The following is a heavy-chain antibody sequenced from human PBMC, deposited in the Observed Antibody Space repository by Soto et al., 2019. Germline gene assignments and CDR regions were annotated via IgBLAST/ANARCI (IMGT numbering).Heavy chain of an antibody. D-gene: IGHD2-2*01. CDR1: GGSFSGYY. CDR2: INHSGST. J-gene: IGHJ5*02. Sequence: QVQLQQWGAGLLKPSETLSLTCAVYGGSFSGYYWSWIRQPPGKGLEWIGEINHSGSTNYNPSLKSRVTISVDTSKNQFSLKLSSVTAADTAVYYCARTDIVVVPAATVSWFDPWGQGTLVTFSS. CDR3: ARTDIVVVPAATVSWFDP. V-gene: IGHV4-34*01.